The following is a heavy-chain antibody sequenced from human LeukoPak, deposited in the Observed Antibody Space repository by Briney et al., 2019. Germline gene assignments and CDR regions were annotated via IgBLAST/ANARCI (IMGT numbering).Heavy chain of an antibody. CDR2: ISAYNGNT. CDR1: GYTFTSYG. D-gene: IGHD3-10*01. Sequence: VASVKVSCKASGYTFTSYGISGVPQARRQGLEGGGWISAYNGNTNYAQKLQGSVTMTTDTPTSTAYMELRSLRSEATGVYYCARDLPLLWFGELSLNAFDIWGHGTMVTVSS. CDR3: ARDLPLLWFGELSLNAFDI. V-gene: IGHV1-18*01. J-gene: IGHJ3*02.